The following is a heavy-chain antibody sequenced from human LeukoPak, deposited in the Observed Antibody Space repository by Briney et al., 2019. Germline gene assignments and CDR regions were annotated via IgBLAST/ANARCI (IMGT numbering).Heavy chain of an antibody. V-gene: IGHV1-24*01. CDR1: GYTLTELS. CDR2: FDPEDGET. J-gene: IGHJ6*03. CDR3: ATATPDFDEYYYYYMDV. Sequence: ASVKVSCKVSGYTLTELSMHWVRQAPGKGLEWMGGFDPEDGETIYAQKFQGRVTMTEDTSTDTAYMELSSLRPEDTAVYYCATATPDFDEYYYYYMDVWGKGTTVTVSS. D-gene: IGHD3-9*01.